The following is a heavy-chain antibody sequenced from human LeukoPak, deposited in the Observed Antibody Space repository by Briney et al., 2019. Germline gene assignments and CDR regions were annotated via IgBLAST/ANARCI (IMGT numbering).Heavy chain of an antibody. CDR3: TRGPSGYGLGWFDP. J-gene: IGHJ5*02. D-gene: IGHD5-12*01. CDR2: MNPSSGNT. Sequence: ASVKVSCKASGYTFTSYDVNWVRQATGQGLEWMGWMNPSSGNTGFGQKFQGRVSLTRDTSTSTAYMELSSLRSDDTAVYYCTRGPSGYGLGWFDPWDQGTLVTVSS. CDR1: GYTFTSYD. V-gene: IGHV1-8*01.